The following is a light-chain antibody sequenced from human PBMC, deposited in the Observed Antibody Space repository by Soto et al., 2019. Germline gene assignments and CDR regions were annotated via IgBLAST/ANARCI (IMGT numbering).Light chain of an antibody. CDR3: QQFDDLPLT. V-gene: IGKV1-33*01. CDR2: DVS. J-gene: IGKJ4*01. Sequence: DIQMTQSPSSLSASVGDRVTITCQASQDISNYLNWYQQKPGKAPKILIYDVSVLEAGVPSRFSGGGSGTHFTLTISSLLAEDAATYNCQQFDDLPLTFAGGNKVQIK. CDR1: QDISNY.